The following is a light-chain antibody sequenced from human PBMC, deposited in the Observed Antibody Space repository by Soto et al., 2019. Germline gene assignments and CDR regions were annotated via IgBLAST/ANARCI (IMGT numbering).Light chain of an antibody. V-gene: IGKV3-11*01. CDR3: QRRSNWHPWT. CDR2: DAS. Sequence: EIVLTQSPATLSLSPGERATLSCRASQSVSSYLAWYQHKPGQAPRLLIYDASNRATGIPARFSGSGSGTDFTLTISCLEPEEFAVYYCQRRSNWHPWTFGQGSKVAIK. J-gene: IGKJ1*01. CDR1: QSVSSY.